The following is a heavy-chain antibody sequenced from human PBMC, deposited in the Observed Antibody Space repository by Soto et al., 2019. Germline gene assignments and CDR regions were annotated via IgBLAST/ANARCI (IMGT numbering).Heavy chain of an antibody. CDR2: IYNSGTT. V-gene: IGHV4-31*02. CDR3: ALALGPTTGLDY. Sequence: QVQLQESGPGLVKPSQTLSLTCSVSGASTLSHYHWTWIRQPPGKGLEWMGYIYNSGTTFYNPSLTSRLSISMDTSGNQFSLELRSVTAADTAVYYCALALGPTTGLDYWGQGTLVTVSS. J-gene: IGHJ4*02. CDR1: GASTLSHYH. D-gene: IGHD1-26*01.